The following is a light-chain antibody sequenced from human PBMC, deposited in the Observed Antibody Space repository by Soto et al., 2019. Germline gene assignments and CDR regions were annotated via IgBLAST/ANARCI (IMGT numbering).Light chain of an antibody. CDR3: QQYGRSPPYT. CDR1: QTVTSNY. J-gene: IGKJ2*01. CDR2: GAS. V-gene: IGKV3-20*01. Sequence: EIVLTQSPGTLSLSPGERATLSCRASQTVTSNYLAWYQQKPGQAPRLLIYGASSRATGIPDRFSGSGSGADFTLTISRLEPEDFAVYYWQQYGRSPPYTFGQGTKLEIK.